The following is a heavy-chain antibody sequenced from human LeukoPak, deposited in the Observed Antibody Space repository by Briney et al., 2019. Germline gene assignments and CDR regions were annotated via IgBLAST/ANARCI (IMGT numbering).Heavy chain of an antibody. Sequence: PGRSLRLSCAASGFTFSSYGMHWVRQAPDKGLEWVAVISYDGSNKYYADSVKGRFTISRDNSKNTLYLQMNSLRAEDTAVYYCAKDVGTAAAGTAELDYWGQGTLVTVSS. D-gene: IGHD6-13*01. CDR3: AKDVGTAAAGTAELDY. CDR1: GFTFSSYG. V-gene: IGHV3-30*18. CDR2: ISYDGSNK. J-gene: IGHJ4*02.